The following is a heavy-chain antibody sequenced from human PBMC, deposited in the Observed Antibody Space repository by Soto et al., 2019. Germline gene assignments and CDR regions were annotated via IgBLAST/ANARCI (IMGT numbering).Heavy chain of an antibody. D-gene: IGHD1-26*01. CDR1: GFTFGNHW. CDR3: ASDLNWENF. Sequence: EVQLVESGGGLVQPGESLRLSCAVSGFTFGNHWMTSVRQAPGKGLEFLANISPDGSEKYYVDSVKGRFTISRDNTENSLYLQMNSLRDEDTAVYSCASDLNWENFWGQRTLVTVSS. J-gene: IGHJ4*02. CDR2: ISPDGSEK. V-gene: IGHV3-7*01.